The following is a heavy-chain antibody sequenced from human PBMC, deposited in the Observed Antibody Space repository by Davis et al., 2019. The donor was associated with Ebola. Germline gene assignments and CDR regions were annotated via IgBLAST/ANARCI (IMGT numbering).Heavy chain of an antibody. CDR2: INHSGST. CDR3: ARGDFDWLRVGMDV. Sequence: SETLSLTCAVYGGSFSGYYWSWIRHPPGKGLEWIGEINHSGSTNYNPSLKSRVTISVDTSKNQFSLKLSSVTAADTAVYYCARGDFDWLRVGMDVWGQGTTVTVSS. J-gene: IGHJ6*02. D-gene: IGHD3-9*01. CDR1: GGSFSGYY. V-gene: IGHV4-34*01.